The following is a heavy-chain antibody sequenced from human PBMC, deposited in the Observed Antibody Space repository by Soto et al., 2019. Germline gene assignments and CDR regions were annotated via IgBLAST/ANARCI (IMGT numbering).Heavy chain of an antibody. V-gene: IGHV1-18*01. CDR1: GYTFTSYG. Sequence: QVQLVQSGAEVKKPGASVKVSCKASGYTFTSYGISWVRQAPGQGLEWMGWISAYNGNTNYAQKLQGRVTMTTDTSTXXAXMXXRSLRSDDTAVYYCARGGGGHYDILTGYLYDAFDIWGQGTMVTVSS. J-gene: IGHJ3*02. CDR3: ARGGGGHYDILTGYLYDAFDI. D-gene: IGHD3-9*01. CDR2: ISAYNGNT.